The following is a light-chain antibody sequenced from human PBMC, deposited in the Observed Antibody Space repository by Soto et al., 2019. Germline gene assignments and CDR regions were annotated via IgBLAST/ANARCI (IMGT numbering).Light chain of an antibody. Sequence: QSALTQPASVSGSPGQSITISCTGTSSDVGGYNYVSWYQQHPGKAPKLMIYDVSNRPSGVSNRFSGSKSGNTASLTISGLQADDEADYYCSSFTGSMTVVFGGGTKLTVL. J-gene: IGLJ2*01. CDR3: SSFTGSMTVV. CDR1: SSDVGGYNY. V-gene: IGLV2-14*01. CDR2: DVS.